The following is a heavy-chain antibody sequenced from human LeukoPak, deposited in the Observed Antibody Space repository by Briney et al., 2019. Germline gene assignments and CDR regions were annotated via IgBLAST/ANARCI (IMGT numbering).Heavy chain of an antibody. CDR2: INPNSGGT. CDR1: GYTFTGYY. V-gene: IGHV1-2*02. Sequence: ASVKVSCKASGYTFTGYYMHWVRQAPGQGLEWMGWINPNSGGTNYAQKFQGRVTMTRDTSISTAYMELSRLRSDDTAVYYCARTSSSWSPNNWFDPWGQGTLVTVSS. J-gene: IGHJ5*02. D-gene: IGHD6-13*01. CDR3: ARTSSSWSPNNWFDP.